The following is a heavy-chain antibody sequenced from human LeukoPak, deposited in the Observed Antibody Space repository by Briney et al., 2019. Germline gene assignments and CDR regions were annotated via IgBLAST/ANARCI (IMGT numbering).Heavy chain of an antibody. CDR3: ARRPWASRAYYFDY. J-gene: IGHJ4*02. CDR1: GGSISSSSYY. D-gene: IGHD6-6*01. Sequence: SETLSLTCTVSGGSISSSSYYWGWIRQPPGKGLEWIGSIYYSGSTYYNPSLKSRVTISVDTSKNQFSLKLSSVTAADTAVYYCARRPWASRAYYFDYWGQGTLVTVSS. V-gene: IGHV4-39*01. CDR2: IYYSGST.